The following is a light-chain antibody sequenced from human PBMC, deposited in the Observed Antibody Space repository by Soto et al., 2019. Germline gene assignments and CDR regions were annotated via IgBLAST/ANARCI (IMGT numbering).Light chain of an antibody. J-gene: IGKJ5*01. CDR1: QSISNTY. CDR3: QQRHNWPIT. CDR2: GAS. V-gene: IGKV3D-20*02. Sequence: EIVLPPSPGPLSLFPGERATLSFKTSQSISNTYLAWYQQKPGQPPRLLIYGASNRATGIPARFSGSGSGTDFTLTISSLEPADFGVYYCQQRHNWPITFGQGTRLEI.